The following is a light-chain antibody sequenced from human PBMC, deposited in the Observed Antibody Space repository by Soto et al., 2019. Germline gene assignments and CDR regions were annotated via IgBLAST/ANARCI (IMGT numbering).Light chain of an antibody. Sequence: DIQMTQSPSTLSASVGDRVTITCRASQSISIWLAWYQQKPGKAPNLLIYKASTLQSGVPSRFSGSGSGTEFTLTISSLKPDDFAIYYRQQYNSNSYTFGQGTKLEIK. CDR1: QSISIW. CDR2: KAS. CDR3: QQYNSNSYT. V-gene: IGKV1-5*03. J-gene: IGKJ2*01.